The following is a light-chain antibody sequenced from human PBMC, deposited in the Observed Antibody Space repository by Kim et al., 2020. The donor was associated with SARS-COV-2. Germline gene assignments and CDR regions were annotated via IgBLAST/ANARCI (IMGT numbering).Light chain of an antibody. V-gene: IGKV1-5*03. CDR2: QAS. J-gene: IGKJ1*01. CDR3: KQDETNST. CDR1: QSVDNW. Sequence: DIQMTQSPSTLSAFVGNRVTITCRASQSVDNWVAWYQQKPGKAPKLLIYQASKLASGVPSRYSGSGSGTDFTLTIRNLQPDASGIYYCKQDETNSTFGPGTKVDIK.